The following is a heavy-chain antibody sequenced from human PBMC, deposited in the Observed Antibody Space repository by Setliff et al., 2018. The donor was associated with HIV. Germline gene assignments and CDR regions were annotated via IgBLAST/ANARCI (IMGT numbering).Heavy chain of an antibody. Sequence: KTSETLSLTCAVDGGSFSSSFWTWIRQHPGKGLEWIGYIYYTGSTYYNPSLKGRINISVETSENQFSLKLSSVTAADTAVYFCARVIQSSSSPFDSWGQGTLVTVSS. CDR2: IYYTGST. CDR3: ARVIQSSSSPFDS. CDR1: GGSFSSSF. J-gene: IGHJ4*02. D-gene: IGHD3-10*01. V-gene: IGHV4-59*06.